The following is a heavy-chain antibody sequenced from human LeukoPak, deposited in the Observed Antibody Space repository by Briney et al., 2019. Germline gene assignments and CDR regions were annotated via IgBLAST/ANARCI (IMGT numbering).Heavy chain of an antibody. CDR2: MNPNSGNT. Sequence: GASVKVSCKASGGTFSSYAINWVRQATGQGLEWMGWMNPNSGNTGYAQKFQGRVTMTRNTSISTAYMELSSLRSEDTAVYYCASLQQGSRPFDYWGQGTLVTVSS. D-gene: IGHD6-13*01. CDR1: GGTFSSYA. J-gene: IGHJ4*02. V-gene: IGHV1-8*02. CDR3: ASLQQGSRPFDY.